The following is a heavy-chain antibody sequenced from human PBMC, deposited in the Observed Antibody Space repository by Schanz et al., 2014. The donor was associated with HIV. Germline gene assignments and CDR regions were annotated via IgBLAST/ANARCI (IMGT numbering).Heavy chain of an antibody. Sequence: VQLAESGGGLVKPGGSLRLSCAASGLTISNYSMNWVRQAPGKGLEWVAFISATGAYMYYADSVKGRFTISRDNAKKSLFLQMNSLRDEDTAIYFCARDSVDAVVTSTDYYNGIDVWGQGTTVTVSS. CDR1: GLTISNYS. J-gene: IGHJ6*02. CDR2: ISATGAYM. CDR3: ARDSVDAVVTSTDYYNGIDV. D-gene: IGHD2-21*02. V-gene: IGHV3-21*02.